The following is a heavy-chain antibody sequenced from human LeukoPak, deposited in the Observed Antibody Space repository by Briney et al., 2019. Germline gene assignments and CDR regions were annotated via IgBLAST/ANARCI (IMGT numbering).Heavy chain of an antibody. V-gene: IGHV1-24*01. D-gene: IGHD3-22*01. Sequence: AASVKVSCKVSGYTLTELSMHWVRQAPGKGLEWMGGFDPEDGETIYAQKFQGRVTMTEDTSTDTAYMELSSLRSEDTAVYYCATVGATKDSSGYSGFDYWGPGTLVTVSS. J-gene: IGHJ4*02. CDR1: GYTLTELS. CDR3: ATVGATKDSSGYSGFDY. CDR2: FDPEDGET.